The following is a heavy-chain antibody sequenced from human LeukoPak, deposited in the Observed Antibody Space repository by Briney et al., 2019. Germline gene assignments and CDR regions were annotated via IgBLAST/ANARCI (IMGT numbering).Heavy chain of an antibody. CDR1: GFTFRDYY. CDR3: VRDPRVSYPFDY. Sequence: GGSLRLSCAASGFTFRDYYMSWIRQAPGEGLEWVSYINCRCYDIYSADSVKGRFTISRDNAKNSLYLQMDSLRVEDTAVYYCVRDPRVSYPFDYWGQGTLVTVSS. D-gene: IGHD1-26*01. CDR2: INCRCYDI. V-gene: IGHV3-11*01. J-gene: IGHJ4*02.